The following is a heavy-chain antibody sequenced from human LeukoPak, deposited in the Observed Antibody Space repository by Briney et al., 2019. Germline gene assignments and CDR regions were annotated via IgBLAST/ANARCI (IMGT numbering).Heavy chain of an antibody. D-gene: IGHD5-18*01. J-gene: IGHJ6*03. CDR3: ARVRRVQLWLMGYYYYHMDV. CDR1: GGSISSGDYY. Sequence: SQTPSLTCTVSGGSISSGDYYWSWIRQPPGKGLEWIGYIYYSGSTYYNPSLKSRVTISVDTSKNQFSLKLSSVTAADTAVYYCARVRRVQLWLMGYYYYHMDVWGKGTTVTVSS. CDR2: IYYSGST. V-gene: IGHV4-30-4*08.